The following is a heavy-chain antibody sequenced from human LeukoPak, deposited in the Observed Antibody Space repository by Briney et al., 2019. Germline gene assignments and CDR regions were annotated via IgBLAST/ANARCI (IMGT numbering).Heavy chain of an antibody. CDR2: ISGSGGST. CDR1: GFTFSSYA. CDR3: AKASLYGSGSYHFDY. J-gene: IGHJ4*02. Sequence: PGGSLRLSCAASGFTFSSYAMSWVRRAPGKGLEWVSAISGSGGSTYYADSVKGRFTISRDNSKNTLYLQMNSLRAEDTAVYYCAKASLYGSGSYHFDYWGRGTLVTVSS. V-gene: IGHV3-23*01. D-gene: IGHD3-10*01.